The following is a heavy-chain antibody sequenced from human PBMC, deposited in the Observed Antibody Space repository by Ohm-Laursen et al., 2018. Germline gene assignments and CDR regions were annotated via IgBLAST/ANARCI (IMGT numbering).Heavy chain of an antibody. V-gene: IGHV3-23*01. J-gene: IGHJ4*02. CDR3: AKDPGRATTTVSTYFDY. Sequence: SLRLSCAASGFTFSAMSWVRQAPGKGLEWVSAISGSGGSTYYADSVKGRFTISRDNSKNTLYLQMNSLRAEGTAVYYCAKDPGRATTTVSTYFDYWGQGTLVTVSS. CDR2: ISGSGGST. CDR1: GFTFSA. D-gene: IGHD4-17*01.